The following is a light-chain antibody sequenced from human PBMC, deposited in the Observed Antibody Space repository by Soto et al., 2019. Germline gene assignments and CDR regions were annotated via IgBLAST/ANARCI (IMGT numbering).Light chain of an antibody. CDR1: KLGDKY. CDR2: QDT. CDR3: QAWDSSTVV. J-gene: IGLJ2*01. V-gene: IGLV3-1*01. Sequence: SYELTQPPSVSVSPGQTASITCAGDKLGDKYVCWYQQKPGQSPVLVIYQDTKRPSGIPERFSGSNSGNTATLTVSGTQAMDEADYYCQAWDSSTVVFGGGTKLTVL.